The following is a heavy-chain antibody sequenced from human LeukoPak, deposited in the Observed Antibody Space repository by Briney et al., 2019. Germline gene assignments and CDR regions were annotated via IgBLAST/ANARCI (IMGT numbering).Heavy chain of an antibody. Sequence: SETLSLTCTVSGGSISSYYWSWIRQPPGKGLEWIGCIYYSGNTNYNPSLKSRVTISVDTSKNQFSLKLSSVTAADTAVYYCASYDSSGASGYWGQGTLVTVSS. CDR2: IYYSGNT. V-gene: IGHV4-59*08. CDR1: GGSISSYY. J-gene: IGHJ4*02. CDR3: ASYDSSGASGY. D-gene: IGHD3-22*01.